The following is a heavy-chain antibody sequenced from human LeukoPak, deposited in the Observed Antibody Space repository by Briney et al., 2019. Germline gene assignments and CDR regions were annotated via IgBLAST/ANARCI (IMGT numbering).Heavy chain of an antibody. CDR1: GYTLTELS. CDR2: FDPEDGET. J-gene: IGHJ1*01. Sequence: ASVKVSCKVSGYTLTELSMHWVRQAPGKGLEWMGGFDPEDGETIYAQKFQGRVTMTEDTSTDTAYMELSSLRSEDTAVYYCATDLLYYYDSSGVCQHWGQGTLVTVSS. V-gene: IGHV1-24*01. CDR3: ATDLLYYYDSSGVCQH. D-gene: IGHD3-22*01.